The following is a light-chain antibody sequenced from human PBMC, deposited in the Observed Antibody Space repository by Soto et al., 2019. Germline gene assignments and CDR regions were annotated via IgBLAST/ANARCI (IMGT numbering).Light chain of an antibody. V-gene: IGKV1-39*01. CDR3: QQTYRTSWT. J-gene: IGKJ1*01. Sequence: DIHMTQSPSSLSASVGDRVTITCRASQSVSTYLNWYQQKPGKAPKLLIYGASNLHSGVPSRFSGSGSGTDFTLTIISLQPEDFATYYCQQTYRTSWTFGLGTKLEIK. CDR2: GAS. CDR1: QSVSTY.